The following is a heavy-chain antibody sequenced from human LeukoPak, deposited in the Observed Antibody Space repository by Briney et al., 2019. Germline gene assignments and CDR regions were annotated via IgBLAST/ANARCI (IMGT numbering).Heavy chain of an antibody. CDR3: ARGRGGDGYNDYYFDY. J-gene: IGHJ4*02. D-gene: IGHD5-24*01. CDR2: INQSGRA. Sequence: SETLSLTCVVYGGSFSGHYWSWIRQPPGKGLEWIGDINQSGRANYNPSLKSQVTISIDTSKNQFSLKLSSVTAADTAVYYCARGRGGDGYNDYYFDYWGQGTLVTVSS. CDR1: GGSFSGHY. V-gene: IGHV4-34*01.